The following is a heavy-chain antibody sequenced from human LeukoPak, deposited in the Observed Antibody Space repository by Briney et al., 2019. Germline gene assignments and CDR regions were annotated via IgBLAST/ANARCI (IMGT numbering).Heavy chain of an antibody. CDR2: VSYNGAST. CDR1: GFTFSTYT. Sequence: PGGSLRLSCAASGFTFSTYTMHWVPPAPGQGGECVSSVSYNGASTPHTNSMKGRCTISRDNSKDTLYLQMGRPKAKDMAGYYCVRDWGKNIWTLWEHPEVQGGVFDSWGQGNLVTVSS. V-gene: IGHV3-64*01. J-gene: IGHJ4*02. D-gene: IGHD1-26*01. CDR3: VRDWGKNIWTLWEHPEVQGGVFDS.